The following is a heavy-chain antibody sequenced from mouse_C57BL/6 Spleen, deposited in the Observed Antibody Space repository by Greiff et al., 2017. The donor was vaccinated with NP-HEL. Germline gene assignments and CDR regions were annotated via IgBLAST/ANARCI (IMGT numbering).Heavy chain of an antibody. CDR3: TTMDAYDYDGAWFAY. D-gene: IGHD2-4*01. V-gene: IGHV14-4*01. J-gene: IGHJ3*01. CDR2: IDPENGDT. Sequence: EVQLQQSGAELVRPGASVKLSCTASGFNIKDDYMHWVKQRPEQGLEWIGWIDPENGDTEYASKFQGKATITADTSSNTAYLQLSSLTSEDTAVYYCTTMDAYDYDGAWFAYWGQGTLVTVSA. CDR1: GFNIKDDY.